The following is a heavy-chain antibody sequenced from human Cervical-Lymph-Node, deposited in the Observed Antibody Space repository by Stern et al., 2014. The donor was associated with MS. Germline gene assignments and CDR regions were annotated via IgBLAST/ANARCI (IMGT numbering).Heavy chain of an antibody. V-gene: IGHV1-2*06. CDR3: ARIYCSGDECYHSFDT. D-gene: IGHD3-16*02. J-gene: IGHJ4*02. CDR1: GYRFSTFS. CDR2: IDPGSGAA. Sequence: QVQLVESGAEVKKPGASVKVSCKASGYRFSTFSLHWLRQAPGQGLQWIGRIDPGSGAATSSQTFQGRVTMTRERSITTAYLDLSGLRSDDTAVYYCARIYCSGDECYHSFDTWGQGTLVTVSS.